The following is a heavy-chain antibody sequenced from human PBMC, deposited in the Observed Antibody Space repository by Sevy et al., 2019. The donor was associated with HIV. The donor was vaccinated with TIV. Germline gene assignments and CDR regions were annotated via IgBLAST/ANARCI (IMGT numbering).Heavy chain of an antibody. V-gene: IGHV3-7*03. CDR3: ASDAGHGDYGFDP. Sequence: GGSLRLSCAASGFTFSSYWMSWVRQAPGKGLEWVANIKQDGSEKYYVDSVKGRFTISRDNAKNSLYLQMNSLRAEDTAVYYCASDAGHGDYGFDPWGQGTLVTVSS. D-gene: IGHD4-17*01. CDR2: IKQDGSEK. CDR1: GFTFSSYW. J-gene: IGHJ5*02.